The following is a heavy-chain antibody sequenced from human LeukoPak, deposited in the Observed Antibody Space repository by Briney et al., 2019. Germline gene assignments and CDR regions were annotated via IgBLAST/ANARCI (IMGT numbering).Heavy chain of an antibody. CDR3: ARRVVVVTANDKSDAFDV. CDR1: GGSISSYY. D-gene: IGHD2-21*02. J-gene: IGHJ3*01. Sequence: SETLSLTCTVSGGSISSYYWNWIRQPPGEGLEWTGYIYYTGSSNYNPSLKSRVTISLDTSKNQFSLKLSSVTAADTAVYYCARRVVVVTANDKSDAFDVWGQGTVVTVSS. CDR2: IYYTGSS. V-gene: IGHV4-59*01.